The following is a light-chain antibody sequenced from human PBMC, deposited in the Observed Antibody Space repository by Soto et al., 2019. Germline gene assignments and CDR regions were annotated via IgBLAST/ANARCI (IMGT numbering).Light chain of an antibody. CDR1: QSVSSSY. CDR3: QQRSNWPPRIT. Sequence: EIVLTQSPGTLSLSPGERATLSCRATQSVSSSYLAWYQQKPGQAPRLLXXDASNRATGIPARFSGSGSGTDFTRTISSLEPEDFAVYYWQQRSNWPPRITFGGGTKVDIK. V-gene: IGKV3-11*01. J-gene: IGKJ4*01. CDR2: DAS.